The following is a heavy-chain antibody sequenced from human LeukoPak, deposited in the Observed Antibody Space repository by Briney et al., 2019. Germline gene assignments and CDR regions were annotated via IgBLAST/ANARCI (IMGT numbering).Heavy chain of an antibody. D-gene: IGHD2-8*01. Sequence: ASVKVSCKASGYTFTGYYMHWGRQAPGQGREWMGRINPNSGGTDYAQKFQGRVTMTRDTSISTAYMELSRLRSDDTAVYYYARDSVSATYNWFDPWGQGTLVTVSS. CDR3: ARDSVSATYNWFDP. V-gene: IGHV1-2*06. CDR1: GYTFTGYY. J-gene: IGHJ5*02. CDR2: INPNSGGT.